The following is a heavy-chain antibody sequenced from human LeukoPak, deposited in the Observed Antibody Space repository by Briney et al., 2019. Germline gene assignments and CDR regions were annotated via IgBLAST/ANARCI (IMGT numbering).Heavy chain of an antibody. CDR1: GGSFSGYY. CDR2: INHSGST. V-gene: IGHV4-34*01. Sequence: SETLSLTCAVYGGSFSGYYWSWIRQPPGKGLEWIGEINHSGSTNYNPSLKSRVTISVDTSKNQFSLKLSSVPAADTAVYYCARDRDWNSAFDYWGQGTLVTVSS. J-gene: IGHJ4*02. CDR3: ARDRDWNSAFDY. D-gene: IGHD1-7*01.